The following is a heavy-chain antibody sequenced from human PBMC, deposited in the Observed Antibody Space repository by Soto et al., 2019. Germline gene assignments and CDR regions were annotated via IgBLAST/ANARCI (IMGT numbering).Heavy chain of an antibody. V-gene: IGHV3-15*07. J-gene: IGHJ4*01. D-gene: IGHD3-22*01. CDR3: STDSYSDLTVVRLDN. CDR2: IKSKIHGGTT. CDR1: GFTFSNAW. Sequence: GGSLRLSCAASGFTFSNAWINWVRQAPGKGLEWVGRIKSKIHGGTTDFAAPVKGRFAISRDDSKNVAYMEMNSLKIEDTAVYYCSTDSYSDLTVVRLDNWGHGILFTVSS.